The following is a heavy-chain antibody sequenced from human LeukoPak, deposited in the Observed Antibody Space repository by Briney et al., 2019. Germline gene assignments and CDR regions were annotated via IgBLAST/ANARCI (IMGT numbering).Heavy chain of an antibody. J-gene: IGHJ4*02. CDR2: ISSSSSYI. Sequence: GGSLRLSGAASGFTFSSYSMNWVRQAPGKGLEWVSSISSSSSYIYYADSVKGRFTISRDNAKNSLYLQMNSLRAEDTAVYYCANSRGYGSGNLWGQGTLVTVSS. CDR3: ANSRGYGSGNL. CDR1: GFTFSSYS. D-gene: IGHD3-10*01. V-gene: IGHV3-21*01.